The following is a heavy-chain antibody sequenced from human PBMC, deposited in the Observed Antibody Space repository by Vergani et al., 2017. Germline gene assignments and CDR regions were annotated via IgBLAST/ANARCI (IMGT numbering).Heavy chain of an antibody. CDR2: IYYSGST. J-gene: IGHJ6*02. CDR1: GGSVSSGSYY. V-gene: IGHV4-61*01. CDR3: ARVGSTTTGVTPGGNYYYYGMDV. Sequence: QVQLQESGPGLVKPSETLSLTCTVSGGSVSSGSYYWSWIRQPPGKGLECIGYIYYSGSTNYNPSLKSRVTISVDTSKNQFSLKLSSVTAADTAVYYCARVGSTTTGVTPGGNYYYYGMDVWGQGTTVTVSS. D-gene: IGHD4-23*01.